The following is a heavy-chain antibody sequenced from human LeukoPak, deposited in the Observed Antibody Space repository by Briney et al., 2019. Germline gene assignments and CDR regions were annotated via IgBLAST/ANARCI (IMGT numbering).Heavy chain of an antibody. CDR1: GFTFSSYE. D-gene: IGHD5-24*01. J-gene: IGHJ5*02. CDR3: ARDEGDNQNNWFDP. V-gene: IGHV3-48*03. CDR2: ISSSGSTM. Sequence: PGGSLRLSCAASGFTFSSYEMNWVRQAPGKGLEWVSYISSSGSTMYYADSVKGRFTISRDNSKNSLYLQMNSLRAEDTAVYYCARDEGDNQNNWFDPCGQGTLVTVSS.